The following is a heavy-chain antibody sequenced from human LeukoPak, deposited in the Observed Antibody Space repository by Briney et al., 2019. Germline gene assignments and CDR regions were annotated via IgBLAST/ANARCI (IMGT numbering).Heavy chain of an antibody. Sequence: ASVKVSCKASDYTFTSYGISWVRQAPGQGLEWMGWISTYNGDTKYTQKLQGRVTMTADTSTRTAYMELRSLRSDDTAVYYCARDSHSSSWYSEFDYWGQGTLVTVSS. CDR2: ISTYNGDT. CDR1: DYTFTSYG. D-gene: IGHD6-13*01. J-gene: IGHJ4*02. CDR3: ARDSHSSSWYSEFDY. V-gene: IGHV1-18*01.